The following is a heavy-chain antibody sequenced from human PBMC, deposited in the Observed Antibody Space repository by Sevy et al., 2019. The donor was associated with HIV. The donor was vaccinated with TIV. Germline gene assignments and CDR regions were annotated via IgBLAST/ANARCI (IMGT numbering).Heavy chain of an antibody. Sequence: SLKISCAASGFTFDDYAMHWVRQAPGKGLEWVSGISWNSGSIGYADSVKGRFTISRDNAKNSLYLQMNSLRAEDTALYYCAKDTSIAARHIDYWGQGTLVTVSS. CDR3: AKDTSIAARHIDY. V-gene: IGHV3-9*01. J-gene: IGHJ4*02. D-gene: IGHD6-6*01. CDR2: ISWNSGSI. CDR1: GFTFDDYA.